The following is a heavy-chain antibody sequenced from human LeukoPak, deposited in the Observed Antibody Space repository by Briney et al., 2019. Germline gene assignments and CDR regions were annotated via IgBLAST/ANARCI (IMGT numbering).Heavy chain of an antibody. CDR1: GFIFSSYG. D-gene: IGHD5-12*01. V-gene: IGHV3-30*02. CDR3: AREGIVASNYYYYMDV. CDR2: IRYDGSKK. Sequence: GGSLRLSCAASGFIFSSYGMHWVRQAPGKGLEWVAFIRYDGSKKYYADSVKGRFTISRDNSKNTLYLQMNSLKTEDTAVYYCAREGIVASNYYYYMDVWGKGTTVTISS. J-gene: IGHJ6*03.